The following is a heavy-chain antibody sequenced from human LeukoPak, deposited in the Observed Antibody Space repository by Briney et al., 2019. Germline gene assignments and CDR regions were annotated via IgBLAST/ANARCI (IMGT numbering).Heavy chain of an antibody. CDR3: ARGRYYDNSVYYYFDY. CDR1: GFTFSNYA. J-gene: IGHJ4*02. D-gene: IGHD3-22*01. Sequence: GGSLRLSCTASGFTFSNYAMSWVRQAPGMGLEWVSTTSGSGGSTHYGDSVKGRFTISRDTSKNTLYLQMNSLRAEDTAVYYCARGRYYDNSVYYYFDYWGQGTLVTVSS. V-gene: IGHV3-23*01. CDR2: TSGSGGST.